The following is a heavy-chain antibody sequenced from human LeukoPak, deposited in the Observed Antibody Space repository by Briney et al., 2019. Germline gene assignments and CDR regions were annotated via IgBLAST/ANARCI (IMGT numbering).Heavy chain of an antibody. CDR3: AKEGDYYGSGSHRDAFDM. Sequence: GGSLRLSCAASGITLSNYWRHWVRQVPGKGLVWVSRINYEGSTTSYADSVKGRFTISRDNSRNTLYLQMNSLRPEDTALYYCAKEGDYYGSGSHRDAFDMWGQGTMVPVSS. D-gene: IGHD3-10*01. V-gene: IGHV3-74*01. CDR2: INYEGSTT. J-gene: IGHJ3*02. CDR1: GITLSNYW.